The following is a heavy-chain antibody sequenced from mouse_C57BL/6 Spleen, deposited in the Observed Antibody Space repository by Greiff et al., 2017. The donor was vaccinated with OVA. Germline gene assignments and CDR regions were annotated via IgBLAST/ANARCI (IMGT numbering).Heavy chain of an antibody. J-gene: IGHJ4*01. CDR2: IYYSGTI. Sequence: EVKLQESGPGLVKPSQTVFLTCTVTGISITTGNYRWSWIRQFPGNKLEWIGYIYYSGTITYNPSLTSRTTITRDTPKNQFFLEMNSVTAEDTAKYYCARDEGTMVTYYAMDYWGQGTSVTVSS. CDR3: ARDEGTMVTYYAMDY. V-gene: IGHV3-5*01. D-gene: IGHD2-2*01. CDR1: GISITTGNYR.